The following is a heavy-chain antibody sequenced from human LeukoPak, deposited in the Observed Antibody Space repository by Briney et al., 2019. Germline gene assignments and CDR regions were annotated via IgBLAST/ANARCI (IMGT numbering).Heavy chain of an antibody. CDR2: IKQDGSEK. J-gene: IGHJ4*02. CDR1: GFTFSSYW. D-gene: IGHD5-24*01. Sequence: PGGSLRLSCAASGFTFSSYWMSWVRQAPGKGLEWVANIKQDGSEKYYVDSVKGRFTISRDNAKNSLYLQMNSLRAEDTAVYYCARGPWRDGYNLVVVYFDYWGQGTLVTVSS. CDR3: ARGPWRDGYNLVVVYFDY. V-gene: IGHV3-7*01.